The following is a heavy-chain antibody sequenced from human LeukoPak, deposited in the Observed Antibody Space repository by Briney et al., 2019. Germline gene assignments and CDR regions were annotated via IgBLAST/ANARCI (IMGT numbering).Heavy chain of an antibody. CDR3: ARDRGKREYYFDY. D-gene: IGHD3-10*01. Sequence: GGSLRLSCAASGFTFSNYSMNWVRQAPGKGLEWVSSISSSSSYIYYADSVKGRFTISRDNAKNSLYLQMNSLRAEDTAVYYCARDRGKREYYFDYWGQGTLVTVSS. J-gene: IGHJ4*02. CDR2: ISSSSSYI. CDR1: GFTFSNYS. V-gene: IGHV3-21*01.